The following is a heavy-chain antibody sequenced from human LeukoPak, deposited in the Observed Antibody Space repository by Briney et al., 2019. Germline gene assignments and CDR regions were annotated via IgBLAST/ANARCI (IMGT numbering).Heavy chain of an antibody. CDR1: GYTFTSYD. Sequence: GASVKVSCKASGYTFTSYDINWVRQATGQGLEWMGWMNPNSGNTGYAQKFQGRVTITRNTSISTAYMEMRSLRSDDTAVYYCARPSSDKWGIDYWGQGTLVTVSS. D-gene: IGHD1-26*01. CDR2: MNPNSGNT. V-gene: IGHV1-8*03. CDR3: ARPSSDKWGIDY. J-gene: IGHJ4*02.